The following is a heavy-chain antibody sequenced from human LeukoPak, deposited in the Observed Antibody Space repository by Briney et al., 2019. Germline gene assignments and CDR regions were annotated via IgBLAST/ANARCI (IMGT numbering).Heavy chain of an antibody. V-gene: IGHV1-69*04. Sequence: SVKVSCKASGGTFSSYAISWVRQAPGQGLEWMGRIIPILGIANYAQKFQGRVTITADKSTSTAYMELSSLRSEDTAVYYCARGAGGYCSGGSCYFDYWGQGTLVTVSS. CDR3: ARGAGGYCSGGSCYFDY. J-gene: IGHJ4*02. CDR1: GGTFSSYA. D-gene: IGHD2-15*01. CDR2: IIPILGIA.